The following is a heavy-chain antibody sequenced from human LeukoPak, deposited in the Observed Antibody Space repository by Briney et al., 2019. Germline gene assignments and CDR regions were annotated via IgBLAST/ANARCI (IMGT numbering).Heavy chain of an antibody. D-gene: IGHD3-10*01. CDR1: GGSIYSYF. V-gene: IGHV4-59*01. Sequence: PSETLSLTYTLCGGSIYSYFATWLRQPPGKGLEWIGYIYHSGSTNYNPSLKSRVTISLDTSKNQFSLKLSSVTAADTAVYYYARELGGLFDRAGFDLGGQGTLVTVSS. CDR2: IYHSGST. J-gene: IGHJ5*02. CDR3: ARELGGLFDRAGFDL.